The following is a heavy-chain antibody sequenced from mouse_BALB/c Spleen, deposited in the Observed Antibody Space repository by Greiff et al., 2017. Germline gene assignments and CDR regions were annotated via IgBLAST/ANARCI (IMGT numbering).Heavy chain of an antibody. CDR2: IWGDGST. CDR3: DRDDGYYFYAMDD. J-gene: IGHJ4*01. Sequence: QVQLQQSGPGLVAPSPTLSITCTASGFSLTGYGVNWVRQPPGQGLEWLGMIWGDGSTDYNSALKSRLSISKDNSKSQVFLKMNSLQTDDTARYYCDRDDGYYFYAMDDWGQGTSVTVAS. V-gene: IGHV2-6-7*01. CDR1: GFSLTGYG. D-gene: IGHD2-3*01.